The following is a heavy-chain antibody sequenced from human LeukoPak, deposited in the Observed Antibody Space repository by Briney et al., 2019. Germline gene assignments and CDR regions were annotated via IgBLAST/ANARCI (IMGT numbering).Heavy chain of an antibody. D-gene: IGHD3-22*01. J-gene: IGHJ4*02. V-gene: IGHV3-23*01. Sequence: GGSLRLSCAASGFTFSSYAMSWVRQAPGKGLEWVSAISGSGSSTYYADSVKGRFTISRDNSKNTLYLQMNSLRVEDTAVYYCAKDHDSSGYDRSGGYWGQGTLVTVSS. CDR2: ISGSGSST. CDR1: GFTFSSYA. CDR3: AKDHDSSGYDRSGGY.